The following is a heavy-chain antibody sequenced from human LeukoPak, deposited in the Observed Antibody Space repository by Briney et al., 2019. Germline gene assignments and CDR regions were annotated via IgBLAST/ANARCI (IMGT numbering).Heavy chain of an antibody. CDR3: AREIRGYYAAY. CDR2: ISYDGSFQ. J-gene: IGHJ4*02. V-gene: IGHV3-30*04. Sequence: GGSLRLSCEASGFNFVNYAMHWVRQAPGKGLDWVALISYDGSFQSYADSVKGRFTISRDSSTNTVSLQMNSLRDEDTAMYYCAREIRGYYAAYWGQGILVTVSS. CDR1: GFNFVNYA. D-gene: IGHD3-3*01.